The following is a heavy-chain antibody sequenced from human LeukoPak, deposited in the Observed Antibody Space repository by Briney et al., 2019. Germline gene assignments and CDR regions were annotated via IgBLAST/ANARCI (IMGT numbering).Heavy chain of an antibody. CDR2: INNSGTGT. Sequence: GGSLRLSCAASGFTFSKYWMLWVRQAPGKGLESVSRINNSGTGTTYADSVKGRFTVSRDNADNTMLLQMNSVRDEDTAVYYCATEQWLTPPPDSWGQGALVTVSS. CDR1: GFTFSKYW. CDR3: ATEQWLTPPPDS. D-gene: IGHD6-19*01. J-gene: IGHJ4*02. V-gene: IGHV3-74*01.